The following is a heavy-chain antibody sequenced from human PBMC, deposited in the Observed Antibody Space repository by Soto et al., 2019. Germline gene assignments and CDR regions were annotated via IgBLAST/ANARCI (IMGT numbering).Heavy chain of an antibody. Sequence: ETLSLTCTVSGGSASSGSYYWSWIRQPPGKGLEWIGYIYYSGSTNYNPSLKSRVTISVDTSKNQFSLKLSSVTAADTAVYYCARYYYDKGAFDIWGQGTMVTVSS. J-gene: IGHJ3*02. V-gene: IGHV4-61*01. D-gene: IGHD3-22*01. CDR3: ARYYYDKGAFDI. CDR1: GGSASSGSYY. CDR2: IYYSGST.